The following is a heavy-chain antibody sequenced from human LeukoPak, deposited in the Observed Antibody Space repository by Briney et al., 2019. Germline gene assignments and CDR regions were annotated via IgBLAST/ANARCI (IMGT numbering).Heavy chain of an antibody. CDR3: ARCPPVFSSGYWGRYYYYMDV. CDR2: IYTSGST. D-gene: IGHD3-22*01. J-gene: IGHJ6*03. Sequence: SETLSLTCTVSGGSISSYYWSWIRQPAGKGLEWIGRIYTSGSTNYNPSLKSRVTMSVDTSKNQFSLKLSSVTAADTAVYYCARCPPVFSSGYWGRYYYYMDVWGKGTTVTVSS. CDR1: GGSISSYY. V-gene: IGHV4-4*07.